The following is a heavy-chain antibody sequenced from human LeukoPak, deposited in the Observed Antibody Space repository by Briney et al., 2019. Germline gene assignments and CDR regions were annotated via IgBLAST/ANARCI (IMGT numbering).Heavy chain of an antibody. CDR1: GFTFDYYA. V-gene: IGHV3-48*04. J-gene: IGHJ1*01. D-gene: IGHD3-9*01. CDR2: ISSSSSTI. Sequence: GGSLRLSCAASGFTFDYYAMNWVRQAPGKGLEWVSYISSSSSTIYYADSVKGRFTISRDNAKNSLYLQMNSLRAEDTAVYYCARSYYDILTGYSPFQHWGQGTLVTVSS. CDR3: ARSYYDILTGYSPFQH.